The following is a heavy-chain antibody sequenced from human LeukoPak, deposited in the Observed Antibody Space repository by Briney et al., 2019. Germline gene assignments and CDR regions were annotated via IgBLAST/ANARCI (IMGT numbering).Heavy chain of an antibody. V-gene: IGHV4-38-2*01. CDR2: IYYSGST. J-gene: IGHJ6*03. CDR1: GFTFTDSY. CDR3: ARGDCSSTICYSPMDV. Sequence: GSLRLSCAASGFTFTDSYMTWVRQPPGKGLEWIGSIYYSGSTYYNPSLKSRVAISVDTSKNQFSLKLSSVTAADTALYYCARGDCSSTICYSPMDVWGKGTTVTVSS. D-gene: IGHD2-2*01.